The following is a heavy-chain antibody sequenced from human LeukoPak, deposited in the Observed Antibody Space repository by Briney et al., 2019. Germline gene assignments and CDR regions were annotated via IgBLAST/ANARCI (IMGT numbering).Heavy chain of an antibody. V-gene: IGHV7-4-1*02. CDR1: GYTFTSYA. D-gene: IGHD6-19*01. CDR2: INTNTGNP. J-gene: IGHJ4*02. CDR3: ARVLIAVAATTPPFDY. Sequence: ASVKVSCKDSGYTFTSYALNWVRQAPGQGLEWVGWINTNTGNPTYAQGFTGRFVFSLDTSVSTAYLQISSLKAEDTAVYYCARVLIAVAATTPPFDYWGQGTLVTVSS.